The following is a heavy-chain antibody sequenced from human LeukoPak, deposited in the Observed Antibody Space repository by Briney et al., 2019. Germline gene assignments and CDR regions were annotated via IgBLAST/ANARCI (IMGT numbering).Heavy chain of an antibody. J-gene: IGHJ5*02. CDR1: GGTFSSYA. CDR3: ARYEAAAGNWFDP. CDR2: IIPIFGIA. Sequence: ASVKVSCKASGGTFSSYAINWVRQAPGQGLEWMGRIIPIFGIANYAQKFQGRVTITADKSTSTAYTELSSLRSEDTAVYYCARYEAAAGNWFDPWGQGTLVTVSS. D-gene: IGHD6-13*01. V-gene: IGHV1-69*04.